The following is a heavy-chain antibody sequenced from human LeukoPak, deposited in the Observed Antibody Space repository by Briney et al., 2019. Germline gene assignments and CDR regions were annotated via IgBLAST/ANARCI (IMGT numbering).Heavy chain of an antibody. D-gene: IGHD3-22*01. V-gene: IGHV4-59*01. J-gene: IGHJ3*02. Sequence: SETLSLTCTVSGGSISSYYWSWIRQPPGKGLEWIGYIYYSGSTNYNPSLKSRVTISVDTSKNQFSLKLSSVTAADTAVYYCARDYYDSSGRAFDIWGQGTMVTVPS. CDR3: ARDYYDSSGRAFDI. CDR1: GGSISSYY. CDR2: IYYSGST.